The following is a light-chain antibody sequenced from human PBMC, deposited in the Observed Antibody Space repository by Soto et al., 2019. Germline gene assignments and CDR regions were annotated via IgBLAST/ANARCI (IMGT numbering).Light chain of an antibody. CDR1: SPNVGVFKL. CDR3: CSYAGESTVT. J-gene: IGLJ2*01. V-gene: IGLV2-23*01. CDR2: EGD. Sequence: QSALTQPASVSGSLGQSITISCTGSSPNVGVFKLVSWYQQHPDKAPKLIIYEGDKRPSGVSNRFSGSKSGNAASLTIYGFQAEDEADYHCCSYAGESTVTFGGGTKLTVL.